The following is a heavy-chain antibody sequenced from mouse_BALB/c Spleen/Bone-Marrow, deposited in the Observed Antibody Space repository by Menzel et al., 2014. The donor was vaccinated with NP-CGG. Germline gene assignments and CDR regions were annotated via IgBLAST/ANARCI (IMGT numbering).Heavy chain of an antibody. V-gene: IGHV2-6-7*01. Sequence: VMLAESGPGLVAPSQSLSTTCTVSGFSSTGYGVNWVRQPPGKGLEWLGMIWGDGSTDYNSALKSRLSISKGNSKSQVFLKMNSLQTDATARYGCARGGSYYAMDYWGQGTSVTVSS. CDR3: ARGGSYYAMDY. J-gene: IGHJ4*01. CDR2: IWGDGST. D-gene: IGHD1-1*02. CDR1: GFSSTGYG.